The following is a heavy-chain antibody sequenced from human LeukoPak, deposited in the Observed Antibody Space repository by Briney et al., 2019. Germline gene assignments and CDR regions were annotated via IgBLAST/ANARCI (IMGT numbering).Heavy chain of an antibody. CDR2: IYYSGSI. D-gene: IGHD4-17*01. CDR3: ARQSRDGDYIAKLFDY. Sequence: SETLSLTCTVSGGSLSNYYWSWIRQPPGKGLEWIGYIYYSGSINYNPSLKSRVTIPVDMSKNQFSLQLSSVTAADTAVYYCARQSRDGDYIAKLFDYWGQGTLVTVSS. CDR1: GGSLSNYY. J-gene: IGHJ4*02. V-gene: IGHV4-59*08.